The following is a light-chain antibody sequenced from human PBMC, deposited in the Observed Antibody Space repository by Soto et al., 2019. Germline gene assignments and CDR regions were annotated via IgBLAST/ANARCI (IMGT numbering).Light chain of an antibody. V-gene: IGKV3-15*01. Sequence: EIVMTQSPATLSVSPGERATLSCRASQSVSSNLAWYQQKPGQAPRLLIYGASTRATGIPARFSGSGSGTEFPLNISTLQSEDFAVYNCQQYNNWPQTFGQGTKVEIK. CDR1: QSVSSN. CDR2: GAS. J-gene: IGKJ1*01. CDR3: QQYNNWPQT.